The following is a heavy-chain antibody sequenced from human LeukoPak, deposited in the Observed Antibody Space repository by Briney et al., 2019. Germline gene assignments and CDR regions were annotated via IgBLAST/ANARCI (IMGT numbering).Heavy chain of an antibody. CDR1: GFTFSDYY. V-gene: IGHV3-11*04. J-gene: IGHJ4*02. CDR3: ARDRRYCSGGSCYSDFDY. Sequence: GSLRLSCAASGFTFSDYYMSWIRQAPGKGLEWVSYISSSGSTIYYADSVKGRFTISRDNAKNSLYLQMNSLRAEDTAVYYCARDRRYCSGGSCYSDFDYWGQGTLVTVSS. CDR2: ISSSGSTI. D-gene: IGHD2-15*01.